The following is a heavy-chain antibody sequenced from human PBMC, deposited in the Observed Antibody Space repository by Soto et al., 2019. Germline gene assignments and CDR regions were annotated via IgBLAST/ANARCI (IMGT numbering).Heavy chain of an antibody. CDR3: ARGRRGQQRWVNWFDP. Sequence: QVQLQQWGAGLLKPSETLSLTCAVYGGSFSGYYWSWIRQPPGKGLEWIGEINHSGSTNYNPSLKCRVTISVDTSMHQFSLTLSSVTAADTAVYYCARGRRGQQRWVNWFDPWGQGTLVTVSS. V-gene: IGHV4-34*01. J-gene: IGHJ5*02. CDR1: GGSFSGYY. CDR2: INHSGST. D-gene: IGHD6-25*01.